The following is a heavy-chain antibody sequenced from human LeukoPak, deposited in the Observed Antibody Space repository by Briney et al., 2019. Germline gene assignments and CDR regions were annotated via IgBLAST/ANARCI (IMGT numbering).Heavy chain of an antibody. J-gene: IGHJ4*02. CDR1: GFTFSSYA. CDR2: ISYDGSNK. V-gene: IGHV3-30-3*01. Sequence: GTSLRLSCAASGFTFSSYAMHWVRQAPGKGLEWLAVISYDGSNKYYADSVKGRFTISRDNSKNTLYLQMNSLRGEDTTVYYCARDPRPNYYGSGSYGFDYWGQGTLVTVSS. CDR3: ARDPRPNYYGSGSYGFDY. D-gene: IGHD3-10*01.